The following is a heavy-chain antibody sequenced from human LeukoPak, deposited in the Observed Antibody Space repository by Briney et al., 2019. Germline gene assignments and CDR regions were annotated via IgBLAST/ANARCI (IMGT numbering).Heavy chain of an antibody. CDR1: GGSISSYY. CDR2: IYYSGST. CDR3: ARHGTVAGIAMFDY. V-gene: IGHV4-59*08. Sequence: SETLSLTCTVSGGSISSYYWSWIRQPPGKGLEWIGYIYYSGSTNYNPSLKSRVTISVDTSKNQFSLKLSSVTAADTAVYYCARHGTVAGIAMFDYWGQGTLVTVSS. J-gene: IGHJ4*02. D-gene: IGHD6-19*01.